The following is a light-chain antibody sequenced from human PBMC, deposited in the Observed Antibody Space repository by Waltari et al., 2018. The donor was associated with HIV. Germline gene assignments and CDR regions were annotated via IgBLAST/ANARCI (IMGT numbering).Light chain of an antibody. Sequence: DIQMTQSPSTLSASIGDVITITCRASQTVNTYLAWYQQKSGKAPKLLIYQASTLNSAVPSRFAASASGTEFTLTISGLQPDDFATYYCQQYNSYFRTFGQGTRVDVK. V-gene: IGKV1-5*03. J-gene: IGKJ1*01. CDR1: QTVNTY. CDR3: QQYNSYFRT. CDR2: QAS.